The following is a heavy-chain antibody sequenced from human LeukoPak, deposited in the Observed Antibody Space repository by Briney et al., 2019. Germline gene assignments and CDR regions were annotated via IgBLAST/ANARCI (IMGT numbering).Heavy chain of an antibody. CDR3: ARVGFDILTGYPQANFDY. Sequence: PSETLSLTCTVAGGSIRSSSYYWGWIRQPPGKGLEWIGSIYYSGSTYYNPSLKSRVTISVDTSKNQFSLKLSSVTAADTAVYYCARVGFDILTGYPQANFDYWGQGTLVTVSS. CDR2: IYYSGST. V-gene: IGHV4-39*07. CDR1: GGSIRSSSYY. J-gene: IGHJ4*02. D-gene: IGHD3-9*01.